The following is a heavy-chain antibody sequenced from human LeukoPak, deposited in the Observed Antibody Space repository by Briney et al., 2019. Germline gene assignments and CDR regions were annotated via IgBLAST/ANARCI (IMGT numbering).Heavy chain of an antibody. J-gene: IGHJ4*02. Sequence: GGSLRLSCAVSGFTFSSYWMHWVRQAPGKGLVWLSRINGDGSSTSYADSVKGRFTISRDNAKNTLYLQMSSLRAEDTAVYYCARDQSGSYEGLFDYWGQGTLVTVSS. V-gene: IGHV3-74*01. CDR3: ARDQSGSYEGLFDY. CDR2: INGDGSST. CDR1: GFTFSSYW. D-gene: IGHD1-26*01.